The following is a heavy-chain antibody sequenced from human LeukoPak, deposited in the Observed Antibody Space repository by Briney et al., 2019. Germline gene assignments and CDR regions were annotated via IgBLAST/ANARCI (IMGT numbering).Heavy chain of an antibody. CDR1: GFTFTTYP. Sequence: GGSLRLSCAASGFTFTTYPMSWVRQAPGKGLEWVSAISGSGGSTYYADSVKGRFTISRDNSKNTLYLQMNSLRAEDTAVYYCAKDSLAHYYYYYMDVWGKGTTVTVSS. V-gene: IGHV3-23*01. J-gene: IGHJ6*03. CDR3: AKDSLAHYYYYYMDV. CDR2: ISGSGGST.